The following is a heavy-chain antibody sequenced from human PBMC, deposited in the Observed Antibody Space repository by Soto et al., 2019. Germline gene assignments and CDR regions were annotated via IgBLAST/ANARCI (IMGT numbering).Heavy chain of an antibody. J-gene: IGHJ5*02. CDR1: GYSFGSFA. D-gene: IGHD3-10*01. Sequence: QMQLVQSGPEVKKPGSSVKVSCKASGYSFGSFAVSWVRQAPGQGLEWMGAIFPVFGTTNYTQKFQGRVTITADDSTTTAYMELSSLISDDTAVYYCAREPFGRFDPWGQGTLVTVSS. CDR2: IFPVFGTT. CDR3: AREPFGRFDP. V-gene: IGHV1-69*01.